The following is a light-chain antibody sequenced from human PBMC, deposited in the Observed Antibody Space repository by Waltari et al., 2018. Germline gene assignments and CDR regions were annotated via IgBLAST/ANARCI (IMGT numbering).Light chain of an antibody. V-gene: IGKV3-15*01. CDR2: GKS. Sequence: EIVMTQSPATLSMSPGETATLSCRASQGISSNLAWYQQKPGQAPRLLMYGKSTRASGFPAGFSGSGSGTEFTLTISSLQPEDFTTYYCQESYGSFTFGPGTRVDMK. CDR1: QGISSN. J-gene: IGKJ3*01. CDR3: QESYGSFT.